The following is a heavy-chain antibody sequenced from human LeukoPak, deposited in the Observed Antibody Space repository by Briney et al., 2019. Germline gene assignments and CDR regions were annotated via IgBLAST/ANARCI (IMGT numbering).Heavy chain of an antibody. CDR3: ARVAARNWFDP. Sequence: GGSLRLSCAASVFTFSSYWMSWVRQAPGKGLEGVANIKQDGSEKYYVDSVKGRFTISRDNAKNSLYLQMNSLRAEDTDVYSCARVAARNWFDPWGQGTLVTVSS. J-gene: IGHJ5*02. V-gene: IGHV3-7*01. CDR1: VFTFSSYW. D-gene: IGHD6-6*01. CDR2: IKQDGSEK.